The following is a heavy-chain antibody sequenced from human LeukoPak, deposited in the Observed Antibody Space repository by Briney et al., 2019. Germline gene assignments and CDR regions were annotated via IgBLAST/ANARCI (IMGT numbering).Heavy chain of an antibody. Sequence: GASVKVSCKASGGTFSSYAISWVRQAPGQGLEWMGGIIPIFGTANYAQKFQGRVTITTDESTSTAYMELSSLRSEDTAVYYCASRGYYYDSSGSSGAFDIWGQGTMVTVPS. J-gene: IGHJ3*02. D-gene: IGHD3-22*01. CDR3: ASRGYYYDSSGSSGAFDI. CDR2: IIPIFGTA. V-gene: IGHV1-69*05. CDR1: GGTFSSYA.